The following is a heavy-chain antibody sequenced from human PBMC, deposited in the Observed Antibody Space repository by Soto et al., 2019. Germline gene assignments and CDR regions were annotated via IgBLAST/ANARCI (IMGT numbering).Heavy chain of an antibody. J-gene: IGHJ5*02. D-gene: IGHD3-3*01. CDR1: GYSISSGWY. CDR3: ARDEADYDVWSGCLNLFGP. V-gene: IGHV4-38-2*02. CDR2: LYHSGRT. Sequence: PSETLSPTCAVAGYSISSGWYWGRIRQPPGKGLEWIGRLYHSGRTYYNPSLRSRVPISIDTSKNQFSLKLSSVTAADTAVYYCARDEADYDVWSGCLNLFGPWGQGNLVIFSS.